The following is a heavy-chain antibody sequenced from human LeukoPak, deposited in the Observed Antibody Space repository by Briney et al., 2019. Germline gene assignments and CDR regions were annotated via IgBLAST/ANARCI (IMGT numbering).Heavy chain of an antibody. V-gene: IGHV1-69*13. Sequence: SVKVSCKASGGTFSSYAISWVQQAPGQGLEWMGGIIPIFGTANYAQKFQGRVTITADESTSTAYMELSSLRSEDTAVYYCARADYGDYQFDYWGQGTLVTVSS. CDR1: GGTFSSYA. D-gene: IGHD4-17*01. CDR2: IIPIFGTA. CDR3: ARADYGDYQFDY. J-gene: IGHJ4*02.